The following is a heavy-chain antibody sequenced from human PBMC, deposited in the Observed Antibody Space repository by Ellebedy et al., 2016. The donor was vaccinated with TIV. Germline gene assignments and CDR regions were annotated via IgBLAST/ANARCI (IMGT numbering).Heavy chain of an antibody. D-gene: IGHD6-19*01. V-gene: IGHV1-2*04. CDR2: INPNSGGT. Sequence: ASVKVSXKASGYTFTGYYMHWVRQAPGQGLEWMGWINPNSGGTNYAQKFQGWVTMTRDTSISTAYMELSRLRSDDTAVYYCARESDIAVAGPFDYWGQGTLVTVSS. CDR3: ARESDIAVAGPFDY. CDR1: GYTFTGYY. J-gene: IGHJ4*02.